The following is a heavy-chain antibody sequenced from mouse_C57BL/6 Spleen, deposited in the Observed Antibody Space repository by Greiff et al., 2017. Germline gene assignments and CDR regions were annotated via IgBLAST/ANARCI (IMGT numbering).Heavy chain of an antibody. CDR2: IDPENGDT. CDR3: TPNPPWFAY. CDR1: GFNIKDDY. Sequence: DVQLQESGAELVRPGASVKLSCTASGFNIKDDYMHWVKQRPEQGLEWIGWIDPENGDTEYASKFQGKATITADTSSNTAYLQLSSLTSEDTAVYYCTPNPPWFAYWGQGTLVTVSA. V-gene: IGHV14-4*01. J-gene: IGHJ3*01.